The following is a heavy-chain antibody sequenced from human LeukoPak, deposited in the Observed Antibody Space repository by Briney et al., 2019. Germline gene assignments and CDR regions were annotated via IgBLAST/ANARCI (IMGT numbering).Heavy chain of an antibody. CDR3: ARGAAGTTPDYYYFGLDV. CDR1: GYRFTDYW. D-gene: IGHD1-7*01. J-gene: IGHJ6*02. V-gene: IGHV5-51*01. Sequence: GESLKISCKGSGYRFTDYWIGWVRQMPGKGLEWMGVIYPGDSDTRYSPSFQGQVTISADKSINTAHLQWSSLKASDTAMYYCARGAAGTTPDYYYFGLDVWGQGTTVKVSS. CDR2: IYPGDSDT.